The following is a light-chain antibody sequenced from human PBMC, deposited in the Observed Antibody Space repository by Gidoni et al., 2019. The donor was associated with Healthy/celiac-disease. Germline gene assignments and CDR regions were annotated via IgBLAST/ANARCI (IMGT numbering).Light chain of an antibody. J-gene: IGKJ1*01. V-gene: IGKV1-5*03. CDR3: QQYNSYSWWT. Sequence: DIQMTQSPSTLSASVGDRVTITCRASQSISSWLAWYQQKPGKAPKLLIYKASSLESGVPSRFSGSGSGTEFTLTISSLQTDDFATYYCQQYNSYSWWTFGQGTKVEIK. CDR1: QSISSW. CDR2: KAS.